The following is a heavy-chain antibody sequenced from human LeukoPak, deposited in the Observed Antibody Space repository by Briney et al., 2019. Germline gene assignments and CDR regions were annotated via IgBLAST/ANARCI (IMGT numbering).Heavy chain of an antibody. V-gene: IGHV4-39*07. D-gene: IGHD6-19*01. CDR3: ARVKSVAGTAVAVDY. J-gene: IGHJ4*02. CDR1: GGSISSSSYY. CDR2: IYYSGST. Sequence: SETLSLTCTVSGGSISSSSYYWGWIRQPPGKGLEWIGSIYYSGSTYYNPSLKSRVTISVDTSKNQFSLKLSSVTAADTAVYYCARVKSVAGTAVAVDYWGQGTLVTVSS.